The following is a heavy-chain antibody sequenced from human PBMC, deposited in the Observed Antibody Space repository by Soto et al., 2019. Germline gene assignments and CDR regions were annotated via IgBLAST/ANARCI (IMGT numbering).Heavy chain of an antibody. Sequence: GGSLRLSCAASGFTFSSYSMNWVRQAPGKGLEWVSSISSSSSYIYYADSVKGRFTISRDNAKNSLYLQMNSLRAEDTAVYYCASLFCLAVGVPDAHYYYYGMDVWGQGTTVTVSS. D-gene: IGHD2-2*01. CDR2: ISSSSSYI. V-gene: IGHV3-21*01. J-gene: IGHJ6*02. CDR3: ASLFCLAVGVPDAHYYYYGMDV. CDR1: GFTFSSYS.